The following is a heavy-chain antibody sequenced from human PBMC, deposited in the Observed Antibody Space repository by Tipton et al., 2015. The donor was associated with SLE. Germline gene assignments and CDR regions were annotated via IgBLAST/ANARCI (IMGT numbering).Heavy chain of an antibody. CDR1: GFTFSSYA. D-gene: IGHD3-22*01. CDR3: AKDGWVVISPRYFDY. Sequence: SLRLSCAASGFTFSSYAMSWVRQAPGKGLEWVSAISGSGGSTYYADSVKGRFTISRDNSKNTLSLQMDSLRAGDTAIYYCAKDGWVVISPRYFDYWGQGTLVTVSS. CDR2: ISGSGGST. J-gene: IGHJ4*02. V-gene: IGHV3-23*01.